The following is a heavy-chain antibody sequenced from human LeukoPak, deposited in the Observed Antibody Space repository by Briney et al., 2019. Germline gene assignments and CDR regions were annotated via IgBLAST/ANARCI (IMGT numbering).Heavy chain of an antibody. CDR3: AKYSDYSSGWYSFDY. CDR2: ISGSGGST. D-gene: IGHD6-19*01. V-gene: IGHV3-23*01. CDR1: GFTFSSYA. Sequence: GGPLRLSCAASGFTFSSYAMSWVRQAPGKGLEWVSAISGSGGSTYYADSVKGRFTISRDNSKNTLYLQMNSLRAEDTAVYYCAKYSDYSSGWYSFDYWGQGTLVTVSS. J-gene: IGHJ4*02.